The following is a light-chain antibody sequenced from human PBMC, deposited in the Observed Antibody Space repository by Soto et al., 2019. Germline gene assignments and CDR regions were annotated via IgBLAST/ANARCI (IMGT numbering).Light chain of an antibody. V-gene: IGKV1-33*01. Sequence: DIQMTQSPSSLSASVGDRVTITCQASQNINNYLNWYQHKPGKAPKLLIYDASILEAGVPPRFSGSGSGTDFTLTISGLQPEDVATYYCQHCDYLPIFGPGTTVDFK. J-gene: IGKJ3*01. CDR3: QHCDYLPI. CDR1: QNINNY. CDR2: DAS.